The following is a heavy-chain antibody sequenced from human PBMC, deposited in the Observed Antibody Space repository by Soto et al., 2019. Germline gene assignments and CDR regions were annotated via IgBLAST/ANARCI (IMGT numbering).Heavy chain of an antibody. CDR1: GFTFSSYW. V-gene: IGHV3-7*01. D-gene: IGHD6-19*01. CDR3: ASNLGYSSGWFYQH. Sequence: ESGGGLVQPGGSLRLSCAASGFTFSSYWMSWVRQAPGKGLEWVANIKQDGSEKYYVDSVKGRFTISRDNAKNSLYLQMNSLRAEDTAVYYCASNLGYSSGWFYQHWGQGTLVTVSS. CDR2: IKQDGSEK. J-gene: IGHJ1*01.